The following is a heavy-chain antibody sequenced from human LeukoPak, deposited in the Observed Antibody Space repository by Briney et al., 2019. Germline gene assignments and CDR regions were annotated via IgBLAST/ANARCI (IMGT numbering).Heavy chain of an antibody. D-gene: IGHD2-21*02. CDR3: ARAIVVVTAMEDRDYYYYMDV. Sequence: PSETLSLTCAVYGGSFSGYYWSWIRQPPGKGLEWIGEVNHSGSTNYNPSLKSRVTISVDTSKNQFSLKLSSVTAADTAVYYCARAIVVVTAMEDRDYYYYMDVWGKGTTVTVSS. V-gene: IGHV4-34*01. CDR2: VNHSGST. J-gene: IGHJ6*03. CDR1: GGSFSGYY.